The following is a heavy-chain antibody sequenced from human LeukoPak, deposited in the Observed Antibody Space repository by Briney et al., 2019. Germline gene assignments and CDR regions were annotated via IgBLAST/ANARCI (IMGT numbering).Heavy chain of an antibody. J-gene: IGHJ6*03. Sequence: SETLSLTCTVSGGSISTYYWSWIRQPPGKGLEWIGYIYYSGSTNYNPSLKSRVTISLDTSKNQFSLKLRSVTAADTAVYYCARTTEGYCRGRSCYSYYYYMDVWGKGTTVTVSS. CDR1: GGSISTYY. CDR3: ARTTEGYCRGRSCYSYYYYMDV. CDR2: IYYSGST. D-gene: IGHD2-15*01. V-gene: IGHV4-59*01.